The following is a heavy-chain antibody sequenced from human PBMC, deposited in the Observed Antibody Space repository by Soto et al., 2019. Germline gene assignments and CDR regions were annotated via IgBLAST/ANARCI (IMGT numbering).Heavy chain of an antibody. J-gene: IGHJ5*02. CDR2: IWYDGSNK. CDR3: ARDLTTYSGYAPLRFDP. CDR1: GFTFSSYG. Sequence: GGSLRLSCAASGFTFSSYGMHWVRQAPGKGLEWVAVIWYDGSNKYYADSVKGRFTISRDNSKNTLYLQMNSLRAEDTAVYYCARDLTTYSGYAPLRFDPWGQGTLVTVSS. V-gene: IGHV3-33*01. D-gene: IGHD5-12*01.